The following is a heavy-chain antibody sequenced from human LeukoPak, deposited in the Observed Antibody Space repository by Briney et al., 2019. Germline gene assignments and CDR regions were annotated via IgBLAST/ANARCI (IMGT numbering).Heavy chain of an antibody. J-gene: IGHJ3*02. CDR1: GYIFTSYY. Sequence: ASVEVSCKASGYIFTSYYMHWVRQAPGQGLEWMGIINPSGGSTSYAQKFQGRVTMTRDTSTSTVYKELSSLRSEDTAVYYCAREVYGDYGGGAFDIWGQGTMVTVSS. CDR3: AREVYGDYGGGAFDI. V-gene: IGHV1-46*01. D-gene: IGHD4-17*01. CDR2: INPSGGST.